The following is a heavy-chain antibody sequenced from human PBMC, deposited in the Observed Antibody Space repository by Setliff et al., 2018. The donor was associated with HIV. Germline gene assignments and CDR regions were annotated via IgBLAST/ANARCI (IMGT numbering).Heavy chain of an antibody. V-gene: IGHV4-39*07. CDR1: GGSISSTSYY. Sequence: SETLSLTCTVSGGSISSTSYYWGWIRQPPGNGLEWIGSIYHTGSTYYTPSLKSRITISLDTSKNQFSLKLTSVTAADTAVYYCARYSPRGYTLTGPYWGQGTLVTVSS. J-gene: IGHJ4*02. CDR2: IYHTGST. D-gene: IGHD6-25*01. CDR3: ARYSPRGYTLTGPY.